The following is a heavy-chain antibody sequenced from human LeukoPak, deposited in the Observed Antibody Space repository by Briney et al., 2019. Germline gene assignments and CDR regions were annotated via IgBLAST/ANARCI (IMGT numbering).Heavy chain of an antibody. V-gene: IGHV4-4*02. CDR2: IYHSGST. CDR3: ARSQSYYYDSSGYYGWFDP. Sequence: MPSGTLSLTCAVSGGSISSSNWWSWVRQPPGKGLEWIGEIYHSGSTNYNPSLKSRVTISVDKSKNQFSLKLSSVTAADTAVYYCARSQSYYYDSSGYYGWFDPWGQGTLVTVSS. CDR1: GGSISSSNW. D-gene: IGHD3-22*01. J-gene: IGHJ5*02.